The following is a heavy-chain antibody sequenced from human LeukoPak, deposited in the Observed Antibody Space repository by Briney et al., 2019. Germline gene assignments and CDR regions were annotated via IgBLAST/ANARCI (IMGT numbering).Heavy chain of an antibody. Sequence: GASVKVSCKASGYTFTSYDINWVRQATGQGLEWMGWMNPNSGNTGYAQKFQGRVTMTRNTSISTAYMELSSLRSEDTAVYYCARSEEGYYYCYMDVWGKGTTVTVSS. CDR3: ARSEEGYYYCYMDV. CDR2: MNPNSGNT. CDR1: GYTFTSYD. J-gene: IGHJ6*03. V-gene: IGHV1-8*01.